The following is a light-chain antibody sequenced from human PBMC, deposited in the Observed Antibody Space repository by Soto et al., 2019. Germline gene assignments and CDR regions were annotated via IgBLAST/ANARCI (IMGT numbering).Light chain of an antibody. Sequence: EIVFTQSLATVSLSPGELATLSCRVSQSVSSYLAWYQQKTGQAPRLLIYGASSRATGIPDRFSGSGSGTDFSLTISRLEPEDFAVYYCQQYGSSPPITFGQGTRLEIK. CDR2: GAS. V-gene: IGKV3-20*01. CDR1: QSVSSY. J-gene: IGKJ5*01. CDR3: QQYGSSPPIT.